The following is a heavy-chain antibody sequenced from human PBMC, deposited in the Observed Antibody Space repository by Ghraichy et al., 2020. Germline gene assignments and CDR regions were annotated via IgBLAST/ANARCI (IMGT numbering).Heavy chain of an antibody. J-gene: IGHJ3*02. CDR1: GFSFSTWN. CDR3: AGAFDI. Sequence: LSLTCAASGFSFSTWNMNWVRQAPGKELQWVSYISGSGSTIYYADSVKGRFTISRDNARNSLYLQMNSLRDEDTAVYYCAGAFDIWGQGTMVTVSS. V-gene: IGHV3-48*02. CDR2: ISGSGSTI.